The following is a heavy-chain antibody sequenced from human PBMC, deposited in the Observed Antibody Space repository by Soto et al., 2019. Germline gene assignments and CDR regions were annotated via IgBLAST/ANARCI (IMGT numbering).Heavy chain of an antibody. J-gene: IGHJ5*02. CDR1: GYTFTSYG. V-gene: IGHV1-3*01. D-gene: IGHD4-17*01. Sequence: GASVKVSCKASGYTFTSYGISWVRQAPGQRLEWMGWINADNGNTKYSQKFQGRVTITRDTSASTAYMELSSLRSEDTAVYYCAMGDLDYGEMSNWFDPWGQGTLVTVSS. CDR3: AMGDLDYGEMSNWFDP. CDR2: INADNGNT.